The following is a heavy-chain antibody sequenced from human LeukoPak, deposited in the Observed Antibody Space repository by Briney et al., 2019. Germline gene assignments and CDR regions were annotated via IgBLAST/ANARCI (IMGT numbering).Heavy chain of an antibody. D-gene: IGHD5-18*01. Sequence: SQTLSLTCAVSGVSISSGGYSWSWLRQPPGRGLEWIGYIYHSGSTYYNPSLKSRVTISVDRSKNQFSLKLSSVTAADTAVYYCARVSLDTAAFDIWGQGTMVTVSS. V-gene: IGHV4-30-2*01. CDR3: ARVSLDTAAFDI. CDR2: IYHSGST. J-gene: IGHJ3*02. CDR1: GVSISSGGYS.